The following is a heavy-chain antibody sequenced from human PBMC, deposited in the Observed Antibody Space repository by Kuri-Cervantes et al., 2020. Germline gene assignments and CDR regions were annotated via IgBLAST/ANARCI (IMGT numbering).Heavy chain of an antibody. Sequence: GGSLRLSCAASGFTFSSYAMHWVRQAPGKGLEWVAVISYDGSNKYYADSVKGRFTISRDNSKNSLYLQMNRLRAEDTAVYYCARNLGVVVILYDAFNIWGQGTMVTVSS. J-gene: IGHJ3*02. V-gene: IGHV3-30-3*01. D-gene: IGHD3-22*01. CDR2: ISYDGSNK. CDR3: ARNLGVVVILYDAFNI. CDR1: GFTFSSYA.